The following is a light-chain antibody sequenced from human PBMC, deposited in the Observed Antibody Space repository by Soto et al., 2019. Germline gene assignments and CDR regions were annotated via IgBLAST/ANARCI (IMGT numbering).Light chain of an antibody. Sequence: DIQMTQSPSSVSASTGDRVTITCRASQDISTNLAWYQQKPGKAPDLLIYAASTLQSGVPPRFSGSGSGTDFTLIISGLQPEDFAVYYCLQANRVPLSFGQGTRLEIK. J-gene: IGKJ5*01. CDR3: LQANRVPLS. CDR1: QDISTN. V-gene: IGKV1-12*01. CDR2: AAS.